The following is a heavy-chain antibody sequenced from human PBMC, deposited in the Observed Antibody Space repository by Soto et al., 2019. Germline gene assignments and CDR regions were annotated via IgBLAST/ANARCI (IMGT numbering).Heavy chain of an antibody. J-gene: IGHJ4*02. CDR2: ISRSGSTT. CDR1: GFTFSSFA. D-gene: IGHD1-26*01. Sequence: GGSLRLSCAASGFTFSSFAMTWVRQAPGKGLEWVSTISRSGSTTYSADSAKGRFTISRDNSKNMLYLQMSSLSVEDTAVYYCAKGLGLVTQGTDYWGQGTLVTVSS. V-gene: IGHV3-23*01. CDR3: AKGLGLVTQGTDY.